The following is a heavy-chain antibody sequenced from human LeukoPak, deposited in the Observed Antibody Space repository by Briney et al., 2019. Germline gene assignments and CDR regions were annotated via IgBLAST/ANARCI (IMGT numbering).Heavy chain of an antibody. J-gene: IGHJ2*01. CDR1: GGSLSNYY. Sequence: SETLSLTCTVSGGSLSNYYWSWIRQPPRKGLEWIGYIYYSGSPTYNPSLRSRVTISVGTSKNQFSLKLSSVTAADTAVYYCARVFYYGSGTFDLWGRGTLVTVSS. V-gene: IGHV4-59*01. CDR2: IYYSGSP. CDR3: ARVFYYGSGTFDL. D-gene: IGHD3-10*01.